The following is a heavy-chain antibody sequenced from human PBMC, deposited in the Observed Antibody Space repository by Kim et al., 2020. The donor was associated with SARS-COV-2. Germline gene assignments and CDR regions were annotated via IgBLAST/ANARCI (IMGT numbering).Heavy chain of an antibody. V-gene: IGHV3-53*01. J-gene: IGHJ6*02. CDR3: AGGYTHYYYYGMDV. D-gene: IGHD5-18*01. Sequence: ADSVKGRFTISRDNSKNTLYLQMNSLRAEDTAVYYCAGGYTHYYYYGMDVWGQGTTVTVSS.